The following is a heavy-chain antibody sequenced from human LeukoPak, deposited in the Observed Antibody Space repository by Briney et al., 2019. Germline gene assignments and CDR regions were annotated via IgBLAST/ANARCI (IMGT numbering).Heavy chain of an antibody. CDR1: GFTFSSYG. CDR3: AKDRRTMVRGVITFDY. Sequence: GGSLRLSCAASGFTFSSYGMHWVRQAPGKGLEWVAFIRYDGSNKYYADSVKGRFTISRDNSKNTLYLQMNSLRAEDTAVYYCAKDRRTMVRGVITFDYWGQGTLVTVSS. CDR2: IRYDGSNK. D-gene: IGHD3-10*01. V-gene: IGHV3-30*02. J-gene: IGHJ4*02.